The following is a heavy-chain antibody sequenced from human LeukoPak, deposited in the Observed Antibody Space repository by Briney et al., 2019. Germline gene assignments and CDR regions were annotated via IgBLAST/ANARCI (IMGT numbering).Heavy chain of an antibody. CDR1: GFTFVDYG. J-gene: IGHJ4*02. D-gene: IGHD3-3*02. Sequence: GGSLRLSCATSGFTFVDYGLSWVRRAPGKGLEWLCAINYNGAITDYADSVKGRFTISRDNAKTSLYLRMDSLRAEDTALYYCARDRLGPSFSVSHFDLWGQGTLVTVSS. CDR2: INYNGAIT. V-gene: IGHV3-20*04. CDR3: ARDRLGPSFSVSHFDL.